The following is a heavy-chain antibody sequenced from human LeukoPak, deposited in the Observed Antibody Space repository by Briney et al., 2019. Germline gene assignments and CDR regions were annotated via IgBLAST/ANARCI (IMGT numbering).Heavy chain of an antibody. J-gene: IGHJ2*01. CDR1: GFTFSTHW. D-gene: IGHD3-16*01. Sequence: PGGSLRLSCAASGFTFSTHWMTWVRQAPGKGLEWVASIKQDGGEKYYVDSVKGRFTVSRDNAKNSLYLQMNSPRAEDTAVFYCARDPWGGYFDLWGRGTLVTVSS. V-gene: IGHV3-7*04. CDR2: IKQDGGEK. CDR3: ARDPWGGYFDL.